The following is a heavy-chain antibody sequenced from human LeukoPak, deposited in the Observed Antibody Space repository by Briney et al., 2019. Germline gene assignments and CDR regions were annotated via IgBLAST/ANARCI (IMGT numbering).Heavy chain of an antibody. V-gene: IGHV1-2*02. CDR2: INPNSGGT. Sequence: ASVKVSCKASGYTFTCNYMHWVRQAPGQGLEWMGWINPNSGGTNYAQKFQGRVTMTRDTSISTAYMELSRLRSDATAVYYCARVKVGASRYSRDYDAFDIWGQGTMVTVSS. D-gene: IGHD1-26*01. J-gene: IGHJ3*02. CDR3: ARVKVGASRYSRDYDAFDI. CDR1: GYTFTCNY.